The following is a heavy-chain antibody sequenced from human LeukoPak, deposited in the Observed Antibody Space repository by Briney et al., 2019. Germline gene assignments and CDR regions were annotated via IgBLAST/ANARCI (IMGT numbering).Heavy chain of an antibody. CDR1: GGSIGSSSYY. D-gene: IGHD2-15*01. CDR2: IYYSGST. J-gene: IGHJ3*02. V-gene: IGHV4-39*01. Sequence: SETLSLTCTVSGGSIGSSSYYWGWIRQPPGKGLEWIGSIYYSGSTYYNPSLKSRVTISVDTSKNQFSLKLSPVTAADTAVYYCARRLAADDAFDIWGQGTMVTVSS. CDR3: ARRLAADDAFDI.